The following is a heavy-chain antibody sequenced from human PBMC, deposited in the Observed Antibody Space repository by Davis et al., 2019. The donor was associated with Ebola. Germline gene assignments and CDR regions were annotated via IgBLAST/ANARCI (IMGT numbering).Heavy chain of an antibody. CDR3: AKDLSITIFGVVILDYYYGMDV. CDR1: GFTVSSNY. D-gene: IGHD3-3*01. CDR2: IYSGGST. J-gene: IGHJ6*02. V-gene: IGHV3-53*04. Sequence: GESLKISCAASGFTVSSNYMSWVRQAPGKGLEWVSVIYSGGSTYYADSVKGRFTISRHNSKNTLYLQMNSLRAEDTAVYYCAKDLSITIFGVVILDYYYGMDVWGQGTTVTVYS.